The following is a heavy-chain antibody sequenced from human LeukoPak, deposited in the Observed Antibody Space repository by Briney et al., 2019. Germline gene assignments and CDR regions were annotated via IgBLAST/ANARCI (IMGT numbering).Heavy chain of an antibody. V-gene: IGHV3-30*01. J-gene: IGHJ4*02. Sequence: GGSLRLSCAASGFSFSYYAMHWVRQAPGKGLELVAVISNNGTNKYYADSVKGRFTISRDNSKNTLYLQMNSLRAEDTAVYYCARSTGDCSGGTCYSDFDCWGQGTLVTVSS. CDR3: ARSTGDCSGGTCYSDFDC. D-gene: IGHD2-15*01. CDR1: GFSFSYYA. CDR2: ISNNGTNK.